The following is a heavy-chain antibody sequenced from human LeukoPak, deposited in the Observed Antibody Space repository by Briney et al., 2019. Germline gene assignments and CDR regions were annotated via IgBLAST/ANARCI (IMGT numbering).Heavy chain of an antibody. CDR3: ARDAAGNLGSTWFDP. CDR1: GGSISSGGYY. Sequence: SQTLSLTCTVSGGSISSGGYYWSWIRQHPGKGLEWIGYIYYSGSTYYNPSLKSRVTISVDTSKNQFSLKLSSVTAADTAVYYCARDAAGNLGSTWFDPWGQGTLVTVSS. D-gene: IGHD1-26*01. CDR2: IYYSGST. V-gene: IGHV4-31*03. J-gene: IGHJ5*02.